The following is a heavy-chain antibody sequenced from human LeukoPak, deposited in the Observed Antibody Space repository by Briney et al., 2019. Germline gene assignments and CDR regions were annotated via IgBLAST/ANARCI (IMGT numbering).Heavy chain of an antibody. CDR3: ASQGAYCGGDCYGRKNWFDP. CDR1: GGSFSGYY. CDR2: INHSGST. J-gene: IGHJ5*02. Sequence: SETLSLTCAVYGGSFSGYYWSWIRQPPGKGLEWIGEINHSGSTNYNPSLKSRVTISVDTSKNQFSLKLSSVTAADTAVYYCASQGAYCGGDCYGRKNWFDPWGQGTLVTVSS. D-gene: IGHD2-21*02. V-gene: IGHV4-34*01.